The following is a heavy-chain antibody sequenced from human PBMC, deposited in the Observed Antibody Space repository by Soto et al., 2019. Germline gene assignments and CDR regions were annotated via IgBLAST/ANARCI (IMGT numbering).Heavy chain of an antibody. V-gene: IGHV3-23*01. Sequence: EVQLLESGGGLVQPGGSLRLSCAASEFTFSSNAMHWVRQAPGQGLEWVSGITGSGATTFYADSVTGRFTISRDNSKNTLYLHMNSLRAEDTAIYYCAKDFTAYLSSWFHFWGQGTLVTVSS. J-gene: IGHJ5*01. CDR2: ITGSGATT. CDR3: AKDFTAYLSSWFHF. D-gene: IGHD2-2*01. CDR1: EFTFSSNA.